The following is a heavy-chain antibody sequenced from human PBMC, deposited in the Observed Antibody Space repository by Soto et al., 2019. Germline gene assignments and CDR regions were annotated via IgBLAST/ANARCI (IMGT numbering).Heavy chain of an antibody. CDR3: ARAGVGWFDP. J-gene: IGHJ5*02. V-gene: IGHV3-74*01. Sequence: EVQLVESGGGLVQPGGSLRLSCAASGFTFSSHWMHWARQAPGKGLVWVSRINTDGSTTTYADSVKGRFTISRDNAKNKLYLQMNSLRAEDTAVYYCARAGVGWFDPWGQGTLVTVSS. CDR2: INTDGSTT. CDR1: GFTFSSHW.